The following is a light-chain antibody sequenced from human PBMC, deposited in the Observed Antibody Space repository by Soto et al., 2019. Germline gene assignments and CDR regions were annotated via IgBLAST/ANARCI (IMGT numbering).Light chain of an antibody. CDR1: QDINIY. J-gene: IGKJ5*01. CDR2: DAS. CDR3: QQYDILPIT. Sequence: DIQMTQSPSSLVASVCDGVTMTAQATQDINIYLNWCQQKPGKAPNLLIYDASNLEIGVPSRFSGSGSGTHFTFTISSLRTEDIGTYYCQQYDILPITFGRGTRLEI. V-gene: IGKV1-33*01.